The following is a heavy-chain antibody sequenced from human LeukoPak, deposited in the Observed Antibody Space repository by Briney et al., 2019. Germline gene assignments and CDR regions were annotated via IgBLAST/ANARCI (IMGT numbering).Heavy chain of an antibody. D-gene: IGHD2-15*01. J-gene: IGHJ4*02. V-gene: IGHV4-34*01. CDR3: ARVPCSGGSCYFSGYYFDY. CDR2: INHSGST. Sequence: PSETLSLTCTVSGGSISSYYWSWIRQPPGKGLEWIGEINHSGSTNYNPSLKSRVTISVDASKNQFSLKLSSVTAADTAVYYCARVPCSGGSCYFSGYYFDYWGQGTLVTVSS. CDR1: GGSISSYY.